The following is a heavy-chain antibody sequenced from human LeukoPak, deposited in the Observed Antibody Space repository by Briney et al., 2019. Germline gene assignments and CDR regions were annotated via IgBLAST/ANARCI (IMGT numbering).Heavy chain of an antibody. CDR3: ARVVANSYVDY. D-gene: IGHD5-18*01. CDR2: INHSGST. Sequence: SETLSLTCAVYGGSFSGYYWSWIRQPPGKGLEWIGEINHSGSTNYNPSLKSRVTISVDTSKNQFSLRLSSVTAADTAVYYCARVVANSYVDYWGQGTLVTVSS. V-gene: IGHV4-34*01. J-gene: IGHJ4*02. CDR1: GGSFSGYY.